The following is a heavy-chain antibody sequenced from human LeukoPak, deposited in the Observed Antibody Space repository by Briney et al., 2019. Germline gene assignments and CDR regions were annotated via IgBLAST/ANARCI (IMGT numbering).Heavy chain of an antibody. J-gene: IGHJ4*02. CDR1: GDSISGYY. D-gene: IGHD5-24*01. CDR3: ARMSSAVEMATSYYFDY. CDR2: INHSGST. V-gene: IGHV4-34*01. Sequence: SETLSLTCTVSGDSISGYYWSWIRQPPGKGLEWIGEINHSGSTNYNPSLKSRVTISVDTSKNQFSLKLSSVTAADTAVYYCARMSSAVEMATSYYFDYWGQGTLVTVSS.